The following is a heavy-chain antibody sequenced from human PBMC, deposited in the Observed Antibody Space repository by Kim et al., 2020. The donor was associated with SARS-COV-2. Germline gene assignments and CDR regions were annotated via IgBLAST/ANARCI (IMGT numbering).Heavy chain of an antibody. CDR2: IYYSGST. D-gene: IGHD2-15*01. J-gene: IGHJ4*02. CDR3: ARQLAHCSGGSCYGRARDYYFDY. V-gene: IGHV4-59*08. Sequence: SETLSLTCTVSGGSISSYYWSWIRQPPGKGLEWIGYIYYSGSTNYNPSLKSRVTISVDTSKNQFSLKLSSVTAADTAVYYCARQLAHCSGGSCYGRARDYYFDYWGQGTLVTVSS. CDR1: GGSISSYY.